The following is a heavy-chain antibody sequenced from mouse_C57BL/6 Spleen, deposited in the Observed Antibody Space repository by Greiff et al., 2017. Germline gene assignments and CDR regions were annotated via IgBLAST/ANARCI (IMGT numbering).Heavy chain of an antibody. J-gene: IGHJ1*03. V-gene: IGHV5-9-1*02. CDR2: LSSGGDYI. D-gene: IGHD2-4*01. CDR3: TRVDYDCECDWDVDV. Sequence: EVMLVESGAGLVKPGGSLKLSCAASGFTFSSYAMSWVRLTPEKRLEWVAYLSSGGDYIYYADTVKGRFTISRDNAGNALYLEMSSLKSEGTAMYYCTRVDYDCECDWDVDVWGTGATVT. CDR1: GFTFSSYA.